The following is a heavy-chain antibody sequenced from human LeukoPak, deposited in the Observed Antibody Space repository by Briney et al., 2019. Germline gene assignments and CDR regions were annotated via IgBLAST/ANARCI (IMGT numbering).Heavy chain of an antibody. J-gene: IGHJ4*02. CDR2: TYYRSQWYN. CDR1: GDSVSSNSAA. D-gene: IGHD3-22*01. Sequence: SQTLSLTCAISGDSVSSNSAAWNWIRQSPSRGLEWLGRTYYRSQWYNDYAVSVKSRITINPDTSKNQFSLQLNSVTPEDTAVYYCASSRLHYYDSSGYYYNYWGQGTLVTVSS. V-gene: IGHV6-1*01. CDR3: ASSRLHYYDSSGYYYNY.